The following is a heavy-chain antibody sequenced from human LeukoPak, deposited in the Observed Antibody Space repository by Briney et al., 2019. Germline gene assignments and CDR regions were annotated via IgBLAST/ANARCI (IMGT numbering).Heavy chain of an antibody. V-gene: IGHV2-70*11. CDR3: ARIRYYYGSETLIDY. CDR2: IGWDDDK. Sequence: SGPTLVNPTQTLTLTCTFSGFSLSTSGMCVSWIRQPPGKALEWLARIGWDDDKYYSTSLKTRLTISKDTSKNQVVLTMTNMDPVDTATYYCARIRYYYGSETLIDYWGQGTLVTVSS. D-gene: IGHD3-10*01. J-gene: IGHJ4*02. CDR1: GFSLSTSGMC.